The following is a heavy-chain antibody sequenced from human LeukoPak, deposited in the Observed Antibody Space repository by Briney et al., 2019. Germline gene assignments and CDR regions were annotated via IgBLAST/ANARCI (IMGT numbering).Heavy chain of an antibody. D-gene: IGHD3-22*01. CDR3: AKLRDDSSGYLHYYLDY. J-gene: IGHJ4*02. Sequence: GGSLRLSCAASGFTFSSYGMHWVSQVPGKGLEWVAFIRYDGSNKYYADSVKGRFTISRDNSKNTLYLHMNSLRAEDTAVYYCAKLRDDSSGYLHYYLDYWAQGTLVTVSS. CDR1: GFTFSSYG. V-gene: IGHV3-30*02. CDR2: IRYDGSNK.